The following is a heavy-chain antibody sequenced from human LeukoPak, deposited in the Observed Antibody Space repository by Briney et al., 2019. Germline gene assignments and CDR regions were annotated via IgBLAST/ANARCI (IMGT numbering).Heavy chain of an antibody. CDR3: AKDISAVVPSQFDY. Sequence: GGSLRLSCAASGFTFSSYAMHWVRQAPGKGLEWVAVISYDGSNKYYADSVKGRFTISRDNAKNSLYLQMNSLRAEDTALYYCAKDISAVVPSQFDYWGQGTLVTVSS. CDR2: ISYDGSNK. V-gene: IGHV3-30-3*01. D-gene: IGHD5-18*01. J-gene: IGHJ4*02. CDR1: GFTFSSYA.